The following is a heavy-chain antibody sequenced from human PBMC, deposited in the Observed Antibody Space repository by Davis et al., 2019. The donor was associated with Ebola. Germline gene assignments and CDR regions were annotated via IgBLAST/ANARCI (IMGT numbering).Heavy chain of an antibody. CDR2: ISGSGGDT. CDR3: AREQPCGGSCYSFLDS. Sequence: GESLKISCAASGFTFSSYAMSWVRQAPGKGLKWVSAISGSGGDTYYADSVKGRFTISRDNSKNTLFLQMNSLRAEDTAVYYCAREQPCGGSCYSFLDSWGQGTLVTVSS. J-gene: IGHJ4*02. V-gene: IGHV3-23*01. D-gene: IGHD2-15*01. CDR1: GFTFSSYA.